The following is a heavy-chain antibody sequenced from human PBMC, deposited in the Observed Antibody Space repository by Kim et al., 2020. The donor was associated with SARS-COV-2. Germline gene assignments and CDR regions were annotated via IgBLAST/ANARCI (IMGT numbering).Heavy chain of an antibody. D-gene: IGHD3-9*01. CDR3: ARLRTGGQYDILTGYYNHYFYYGMDV. CDR2: IDPSDSYT. J-gene: IGHJ6*02. CDR1: GYSFTSYW. Sequence: GESLKISCKGSGYSFTSYWISWVRQMPGKGLEWMGRIDPSDSYTYYSPSFQGHVTISADKSISTAYLQWSSLKASDAAMYYCARLRTGGQYDILTGYYNHYFYYGMDVWGQGTTVTVSS. V-gene: IGHV5-10-1*01.